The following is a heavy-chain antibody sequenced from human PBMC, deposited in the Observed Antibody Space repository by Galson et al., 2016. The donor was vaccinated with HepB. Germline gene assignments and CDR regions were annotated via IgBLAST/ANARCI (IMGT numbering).Heavy chain of an antibody. D-gene: IGHD1-1*01. CDR2: MSPTSGNT. Sequence: SVKVSCKASGYTFTNYDIIWVRQATGQGPECLGWMSPTSGNTAYAQKFQGRLTMTRNTSISTVYMELSSLRSEDTAVYYCARGLGINAYNLNAFDIWGQGTMVTVS. J-gene: IGHJ3*02. V-gene: IGHV1-8*01. CDR3: ARGLGINAYNLNAFDI. CDR1: GYTFTNYD.